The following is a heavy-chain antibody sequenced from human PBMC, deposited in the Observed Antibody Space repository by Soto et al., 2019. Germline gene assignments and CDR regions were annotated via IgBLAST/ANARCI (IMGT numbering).Heavy chain of an antibody. D-gene: IGHD3-16*01. CDR2: VSGGGIT. J-gene: IGHJ4*02. Sequence: EVHLLESGGGLVQPGGSLRLSCSASGFTFSSHDTIWVRQAPGKGLEWVSGVSGGGITSYADSEKGRFTISRDKSRNTLYLQMNSLRVEDTAVYYCVKGFWGDYWGQGTLVTVSS. V-gene: IGHV3-23*01. CDR3: VKGFWGDY. CDR1: GFTFSSHD.